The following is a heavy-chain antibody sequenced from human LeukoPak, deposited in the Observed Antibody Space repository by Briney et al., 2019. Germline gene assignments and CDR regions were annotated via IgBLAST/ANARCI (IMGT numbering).Heavy chain of an antibody. V-gene: IGHV3-15*01. J-gene: IGHJ4*02. D-gene: IGHD1-26*01. Sequence: PGGSLRLSCAVSGFTFSDHYMDWVRQAPGKGLEWVGRVKSKTDGGTTDYAAPVNGRFTISRDDSKNTLYLQMNSLKAEDTAVYYCTRGAGGNWGQGALVTVPS. CDR1: GFTFSDHY. CDR3: TRGAGGN. CDR2: VKSKTDGGTT.